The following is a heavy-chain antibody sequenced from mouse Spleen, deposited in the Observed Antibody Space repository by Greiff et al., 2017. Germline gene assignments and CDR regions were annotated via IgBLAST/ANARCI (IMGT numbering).Heavy chain of an antibody. J-gene: IGHJ3*01. CDR3: ARSGSSSAWFAY. V-gene: IGHV1-7*01. D-gene: IGHD1-1*01. Sequence: VQLQQSGAELAKPGASVKMSCKASGYTFTSYWMHWVKQRPGQGLEWIGYINPSTGYTEYNQKFKDKATLTADKSSSTAYMQLSSLTSEDSAVYYCARSGSSSAWFAYWGQGTLVTVSA. CDR1: GYTFTSYW. CDR2: INPSTGYT.